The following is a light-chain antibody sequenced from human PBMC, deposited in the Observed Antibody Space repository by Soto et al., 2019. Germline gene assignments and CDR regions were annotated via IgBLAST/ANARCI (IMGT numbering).Light chain of an antibody. Sequence: SYELTQPPSVSVAPGKTARITCGGNNIGSKSVHWYQQKPGQPPVLVIYYDSDRPSGIPERFSGSNSGNTATLTISRVEAGDEADYYCQVWDSSSDHSVVFGGGTKLTVL. CDR2: YDS. V-gene: IGLV3-21*04. CDR3: QVWDSSSDHSVV. J-gene: IGLJ2*01. CDR1: NIGSKS.